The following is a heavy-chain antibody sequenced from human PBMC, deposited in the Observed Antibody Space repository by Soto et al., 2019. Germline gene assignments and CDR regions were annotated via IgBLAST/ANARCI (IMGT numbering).Heavy chain of an antibody. CDR3: ARLSAVRGVIDY. CDR2: IDYSGST. Sequence: GGAITRSSYSWGWIRQPPGKGLEWIGTIDYSGSTNYNPSLKSRVTMSVDTSKTQFSLRLSSVTAADTAVYFCARLSAVRGVIDYWGQGTLVTVFS. J-gene: IGHJ4*02. V-gene: IGHV4-39*01. CDR1: GGAITRSSYS. D-gene: IGHD3-10*01.